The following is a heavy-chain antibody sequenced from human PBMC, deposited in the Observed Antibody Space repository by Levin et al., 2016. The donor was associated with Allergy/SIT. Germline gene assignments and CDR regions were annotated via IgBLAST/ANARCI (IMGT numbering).Heavy chain of an antibody. CDR3: ARGIVGAPTVFDY. Sequence: WIRQPPGKGLEWIGSIYYSGSTYYNPSLKSRVTISVDTSKNQFSLKLSSVTAADTAVYYCARGIVGAPTVFDYWGQGTLVTVSS. D-gene: IGHD1-26*01. CDR2: IYYSGST. J-gene: IGHJ4*02. V-gene: IGHV4-39*01.